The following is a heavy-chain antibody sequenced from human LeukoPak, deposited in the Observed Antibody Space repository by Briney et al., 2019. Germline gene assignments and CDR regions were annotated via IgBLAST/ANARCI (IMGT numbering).Heavy chain of an antibody. D-gene: IGHD5-12*01. J-gene: IGHJ4*02. CDR1: GFTFHQYA. CDR2: ISWNSGSI. V-gene: IGHV3-9*01. Sequence: GGSLRLSCAASGFTFHQYAIHWVRQVPGKGLEWVSGISWNSGSIGYADSVKGRFTISRDSAKNSVYLQMNSLRPEDTALYYCAKDKAPLYSGYDWNLDFWGQGTLVTVSS. CDR3: AKDKAPLYSGYDWNLDF.